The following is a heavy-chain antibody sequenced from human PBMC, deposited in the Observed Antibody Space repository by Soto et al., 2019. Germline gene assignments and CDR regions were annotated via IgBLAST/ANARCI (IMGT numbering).Heavy chain of an antibody. J-gene: IGHJ5*02. CDR2: ISSSSSYT. CDR1: GFTFSDYY. CDR3: ARDHSSSWYHGNWFDP. D-gene: IGHD6-13*01. V-gene: IGHV3-11*06. Sequence: QVQLVESGGGLVKPGGSLRLSCAASGFTFSDYYMSWIRQAPGKGLEWVSYISSSSSYTNYADSVKGRFTISRDNAKKSMYLQMNSLRAEDTAVYYCARDHSSSWYHGNWFDPWGQGTLVTVSS.